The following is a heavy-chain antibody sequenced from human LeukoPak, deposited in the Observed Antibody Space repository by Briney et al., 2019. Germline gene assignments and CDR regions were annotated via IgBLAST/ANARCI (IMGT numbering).Heavy chain of an antibody. CDR2: IKQDGSEK. CDR3: ARDPYSGNYGPYYYYYMDV. D-gene: IGHD3-3*01. J-gene: IGHJ6*03. Sequence: GGSLRLSCAASGFTFSSYWMSWVRQAPGKGLEWVANIKQDGSEKYYVDSVKGRFTISRDNGKSSLFLQMDSLRAEDMAIYFCARDPYSGNYGPYYYYYMDVWGKGTTVTVSS. V-gene: IGHV3-7*01. CDR1: GFTFSSYW.